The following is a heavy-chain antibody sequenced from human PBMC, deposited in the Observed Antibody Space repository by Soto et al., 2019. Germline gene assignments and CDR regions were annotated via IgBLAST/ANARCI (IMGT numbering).Heavy chain of an antibody. D-gene: IGHD2-2*01. V-gene: IGHV1-2*02. J-gene: IGHJ5*02. CDR1: GYTFTGYY. CDR3: AKLGYCSSTSCPS. CDR2: INPNSGGT. Sequence: SVKGSCKASGYTFTGYYMHWGRQAPGQGLEWMGWINPNSGGTNYSQKFQGRVTMTRDTSISTAYMELSRLRSDDTAVYYCAKLGYCSSTSCPSWGQGTLVTVSS.